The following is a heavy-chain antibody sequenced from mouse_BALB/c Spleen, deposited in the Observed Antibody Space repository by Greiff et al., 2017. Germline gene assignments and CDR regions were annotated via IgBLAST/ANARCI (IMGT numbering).Heavy chain of an antibody. V-gene: IGHV5-4*02. CDR1: GFTFSDYY. D-gene: IGHD2-1*01. Sequence: EVKLVESGGGLVKPGGSLKLSCAASGFTFSDYYMYWVRQTPEKRLEWVATISDGGSYTYYPDSVKGRFTISRDNAKNNLYLQMSRLKSEDTAMYYCARSTYFDVWGAGTTVTVSS. CDR2: ISDGGSYT. J-gene: IGHJ1*01. CDR3: ARSTYFDV.